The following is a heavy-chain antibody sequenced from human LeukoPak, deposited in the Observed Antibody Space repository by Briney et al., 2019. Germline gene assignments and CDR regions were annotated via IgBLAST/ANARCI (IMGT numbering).Heavy chain of an antibody. CDR3: AKDTFPFPVVVPAAMMGYFDY. Sequence: PGGSLRLSCAASGFTFSSYSMNWVRQAPGKGLEWVSAISGSGGSTYYADSVKGRFTISRDNSKNTLYLQMNSLRAEDTAVYYCAKDTFPFPVVVPAAMMGYFDYWGQGTLVTVSS. D-gene: IGHD2-2*01. J-gene: IGHJ4*02. V-gene: IGHV3-23*01. CDR2: ISGSGGST. CDR1: GFTFSSYS.